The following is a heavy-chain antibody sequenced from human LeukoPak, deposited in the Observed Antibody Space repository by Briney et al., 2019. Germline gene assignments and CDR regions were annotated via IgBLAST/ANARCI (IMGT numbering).Heavy chain of an antibody. CDR3: ARTFDS. V-gene: IGHV3-48*03. J-gene: IGHJ4*02. CDR2: IGNSGSPI. Sequence: GGSLRLSCAASGFTFSSYEMKGVRQAPGKGVEWVSYIGNSGSPIYYADSVKGLFTISRDNAKNSLFLQMSSLRAEDTAVYYCARTFDSWGQGTLVTVSS. CDR1: GFTFSSYE.